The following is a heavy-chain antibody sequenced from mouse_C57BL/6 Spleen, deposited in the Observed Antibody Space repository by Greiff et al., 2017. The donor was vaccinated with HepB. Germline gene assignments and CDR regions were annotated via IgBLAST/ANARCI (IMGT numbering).Heavy chain of an antibody. J-gene: IGHJ2*01. Sequence: VQLQQSGAELVRPGASVTLSCKASGYTFTDYEMHWVKQTPVHGLEWIGAIDPETGGTAYNQKFKGKAILTADKSSSTAYMELRSLTSEDSAVYYGTDYDYDRFDYWGQGTTLTVSS. CDR1: GYTFTDYE. D-gene: IGHD2-4*01. CDR3: TDYDYDRFDY. V-gene: IGHV1-15*01. CDR2: IDPETGGT.